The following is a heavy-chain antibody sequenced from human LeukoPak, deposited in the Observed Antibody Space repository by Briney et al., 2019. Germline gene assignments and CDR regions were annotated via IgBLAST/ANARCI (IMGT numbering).Heavy chain of an antibody. CDR1: SYSVRSAYY. V-gene: IGHV4-38-2*02. J-gene: IGHJ5*02. CDR3: ARVRSGSSTNCSDP. D-gene: IGHD3-3*01. Sequence: SETLSLTCIVSSYSVRSAYYWGWIRQPPGKGLEWIGNIYHSGSTYYNSSLKSRVTISVDTSKNQFSLKLNSLTAADTAVYYCARVRSGSSTNCSDPWGQGTLVTVSS. CDR2: IYHSGST.